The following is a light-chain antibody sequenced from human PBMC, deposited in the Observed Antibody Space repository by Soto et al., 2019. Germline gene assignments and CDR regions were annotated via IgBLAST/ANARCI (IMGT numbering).Light chain of an antibody. V-gene: IGKV3-15*01. CDR2: GAS. CDR3: QQYNNWPLT. J-gene: IGKJ4*01. Sequence: DTEMTQSPATLSVSPGERATLSCRASQSASSDLAWYQLKPGQAPRLLIYGASTRATGVPARFSGSGSGTDFTLTISSPQSEDFALYHCQQYNNWPLTFGGGTMVEIK. CDR1: QSASSD.